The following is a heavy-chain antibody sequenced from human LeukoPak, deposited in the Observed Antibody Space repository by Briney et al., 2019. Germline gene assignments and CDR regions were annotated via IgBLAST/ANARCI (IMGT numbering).Heavy chain of an antibody. V-gene: IGHV3-7*01. Sequence: PGGSLRLSCAASGFTCSGCWMSWVRQAPGKGLEWVANIKQDGSGKYYVDSVKGRFTISRDNAKNSLYLQMNSLRAEDTAVYYCASIPDIVVAEYYFDYWGQGTLVTVSS. D-gene: IGHD2-21*01. CDR1: GFTCSGCW. J-gene: IGHJ4*02. CDR2: IKQDGSGK. CDR3: ASIPDIVVAEYYFDY.